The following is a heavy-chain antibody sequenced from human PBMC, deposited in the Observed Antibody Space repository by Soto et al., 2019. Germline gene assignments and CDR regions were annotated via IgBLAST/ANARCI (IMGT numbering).Heavy chain of an antibody. D-gene: IGHD2-2*01. CDR2: IWYDGSNK. J-gene: IGHJ4*02. V-gene: IGHV3-33*01. Sequence: QVQLVESGGGVVQPGRSLRLSCAASGFTFSSYGMHWVRQAPGKGLEWVAVIWYDGSNKYYADSVKGRFTISRDNSKNPLYLHMNSLRAEDTAVYYCARGAGGYWSSTSCYLVDYWGQGTLVTVSS. CDR3: ARGAGGYWSSTSCYLVDY. CDR1: GFTFSSYG.